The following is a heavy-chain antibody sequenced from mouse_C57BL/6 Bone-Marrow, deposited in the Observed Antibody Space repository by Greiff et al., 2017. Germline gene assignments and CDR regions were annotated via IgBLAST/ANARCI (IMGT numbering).Heavy chain of an antibody. CDR3: VRQKEYFYV. V-gene: IGHV10-1*01. CDR1: GFSFNTYA. J-gene: IGHJ1*03. Sequence: EVMLVESGGGLVQPKGSLKLSCAASGFSFNTYAMNWVRQAPGKGLEWVARIRSKSNNYATYYADSVKDRFTISRDDSESMLNLKMNNLKTEDTSMTYCVRQKEYFYVWGTGTTVTVSS. CDR2: IRSKSNNYAT.